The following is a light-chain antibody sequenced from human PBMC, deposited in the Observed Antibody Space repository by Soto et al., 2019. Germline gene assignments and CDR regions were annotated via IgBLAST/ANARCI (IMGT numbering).Light chain of an antibody. CDR1: QSINSN. J-gene: IGKJ4*01. V-gene: IGKV3-15*01. CDR2: GAS. CDR3: QHYNNWPLT. Sequence: EIVMTQSPSTLSVSPGEGAILSCRASQSINSNLAWYQQKPGQAPRLLIFGASTRAIGIPARFSGSGSGTEFTLTISSLQSEDFAVYYCQHYNNWPLTFSGGTKVDI.